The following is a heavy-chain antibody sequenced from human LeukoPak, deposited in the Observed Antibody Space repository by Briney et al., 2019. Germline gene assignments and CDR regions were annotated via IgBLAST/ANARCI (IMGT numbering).Heavy chain of an antibody. J-gene: IGHJ4*02. CDR1: GGTFSSYA. CDR3: ARLDDFWSGYSLGY. D-gene: IGHD3-3*01. Sequence: SVKVSCKASGGTFSSYAISWVRQAPGQGLEWMGGIIPIFGTANYAQKFQGRVTITADESTSTAYMGLSSLRSEDTAVYYCARLDDFWSGYSLGYWGQGTLVTVSS. CDR2: IIPIFGTA. V-gene: IGHV1-69*13.